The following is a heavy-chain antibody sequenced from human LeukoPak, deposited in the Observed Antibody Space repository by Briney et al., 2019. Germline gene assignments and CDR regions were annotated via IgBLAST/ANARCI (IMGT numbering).Heavy chain of an antibody. J-gene: IGHJ4*02. D-gene: IGHD3-10*01. V-gene: IGHV4-34*01. CDR1: GGSFSGYY. CDR2: INHSGST. Sequence: SETLSLTCAVYGGSFSGYYWSWIRQPPGKGLEWIGEINHSGSTNYNPSLKSRVTISVDTSKNQFSLKLSSVTAADTAVYYCATRPPKLLWFGGVNPDIYFDYWGQGTLVTVSS. CDR3: ATRPPKLLWFGGVNPDIYFDY.